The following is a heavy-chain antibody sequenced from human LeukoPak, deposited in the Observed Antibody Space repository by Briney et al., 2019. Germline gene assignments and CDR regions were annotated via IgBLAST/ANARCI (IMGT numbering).Heavy chain of an antibody. CDR2: INHSGST. J-gene: IGHJ3*02. V-gene: IGHV4-34*01. CDR3: ARDPNAFDI. CDR1: GGSFSGYY. Sequence: SETLSLTCAVYGGSFSGYYWSWIRQPPGKGREWIGEINHSGSTNYNPSLKSRVTISVDTSKNQSSLKLSSVTAVDTAVYYCARDPNAFDIWGQGTMVTVSS.